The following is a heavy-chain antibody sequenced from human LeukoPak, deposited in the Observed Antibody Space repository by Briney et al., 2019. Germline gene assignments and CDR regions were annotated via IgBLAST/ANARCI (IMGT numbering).Heavy chain of an antibody. D-gene: IGHD1-26*01. CDR3: VRLIVGAIDY. V-gene: IGHV3-7*01. CDR1: GFTFSSYW. Sequence: GGSLKLSCAASGFTFSSYWMSWVRQAPGKGLEWAANIKQDGSEKYYVDSVKGRFTISRDNAKNSLYLQLNSLRAEDTAVYYCVRLIVGAIDYWGQGTLVTVSS. J-gene: IGHJ4*02. CDR2: IKQDGSEK.